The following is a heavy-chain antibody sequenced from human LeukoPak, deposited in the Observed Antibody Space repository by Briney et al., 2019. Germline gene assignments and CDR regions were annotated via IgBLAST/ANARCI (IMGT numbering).Heavy chain of an antibody. V-gene: IGHV3-48*03. CDR1: GFTFSSSE. D-gene: IGHD6-13*01. CDR2: ISSSGSTI. CDR3: ARDRGIAAVGGRGMDV. Sequence: SGGSLRLSCAASGFTFSSSEMNWVRQAPGKGLEWVSYISSSGSTIYYADSVKGRFTISRDNAKNSLYLQMNSLRAGDTAVYYCARDRGIAAVGGRGMDVWGQGTTVTVSS. J-gene: IGHJ6*02.